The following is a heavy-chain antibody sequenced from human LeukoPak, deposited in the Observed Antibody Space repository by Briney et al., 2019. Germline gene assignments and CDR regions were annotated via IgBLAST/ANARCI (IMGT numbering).Heavy chain of an antibody. J-gene: IGHJ2*01. CDR1: GFTFSSYW. CDR2: LNSDGTNT. CDR3: VRGGLRNWYFDL. Sequence: GGSLRLSCAASGFTFSSYWMHWVRQAPGKGLVWVSRLNSDGTNTYHADSVKGRVTISRDNAKNTVYLEMNSLRAEDTAIYYCVRGGLRNWYFDLWGRGTLVTVSS. D-gene: IGHD5-12*01. V-gene: IGHV3-74*01.